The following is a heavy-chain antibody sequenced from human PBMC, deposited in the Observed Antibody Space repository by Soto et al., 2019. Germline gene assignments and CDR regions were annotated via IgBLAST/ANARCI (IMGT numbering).Heavy chain of an antibody. CDR3: ARRGSR. Sequence: EVQLVESGGGLVQPGGSLRLSCAASGFTFSSSKMYWVRQAPGKGLEWISYIHPGGQTIFYAESVKGRFTISRDNAKNSVYLQRNSLRAEDTAVYYCARRGSRWGRGTKVTVSS. J-gene: IGHJ3*01. V-gene: IGHV3-48*03. CDR2: IHPGGQTI. D-gene: IGHD2-15*01. CDR1: GFTFSSSK.